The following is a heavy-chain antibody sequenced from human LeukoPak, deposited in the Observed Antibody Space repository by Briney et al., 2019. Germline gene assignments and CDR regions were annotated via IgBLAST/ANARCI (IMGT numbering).Heavy chain of an antibody. CDR1: GFSLSTSGMC. CDR3: ARLRSSGYYYLFDY. CDR2: IDWDDDK. D-gene: IGHD3-22*01. V-gene: IGHV2-70*11. J-gene: IGHJ4*02. Sequence: RSQTLTLTCTFSGFSLSTSGMCVRWLRQPPGKALEWLARIDWDDDKYYSTSLKTRLTISKDTSKNQVVLTMTNMDPVDTATYYCARLRSSGYYYLFDYWGQGTLVTVSS.